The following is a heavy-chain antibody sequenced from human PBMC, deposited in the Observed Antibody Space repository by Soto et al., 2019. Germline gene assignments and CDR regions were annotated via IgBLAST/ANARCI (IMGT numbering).Heavy chain of an antibody. D-gene: IGHD3-22*01. CDR2: ISSSSNI. CDR1: GLTFSSYN. J-gene: IGHJ4*02. CDR3: AGRYYYESSGYPIDY. V-gene: IGHV3-21*01. Sequence: GGSLRLSCGASGLTFSSYNMNWVRQAPGKGLEWVSSISSSSNIYYADSVKGRFTISRDNAKNSLYLEMNSLRAEDTAVYYCAGRYYYESSGYPIDYWGQGTLVTVSS.